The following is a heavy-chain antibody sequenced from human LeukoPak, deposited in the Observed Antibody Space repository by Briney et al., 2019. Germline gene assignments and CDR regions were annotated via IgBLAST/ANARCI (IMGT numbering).Heavy chain of an antibody. CDR2: ISSSSSYI. CDR1: GFTFSSYS. CDR3: ARSDTSGPRGDY. Sequence: PGGSLRLSCAASGFTFSSYSMNWVRQAPGKGLEWVSSISSSSSYIYYADSVKGRFTISRANAKNSLYLQMNSLRAEDTAVYYCARSDTSGPRGDYWGQGTLVIVSS. V-gene: IGHV3-21*04. D-gene: IGHD3-22*01. J-gene: IGHJ4*02.